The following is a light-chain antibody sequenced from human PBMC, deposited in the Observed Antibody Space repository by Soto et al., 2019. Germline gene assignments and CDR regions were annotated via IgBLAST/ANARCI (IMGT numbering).Light chain of an antibody. CDR2: EVT. CDR1: SSDVGGYNY. CDR3: SSYAGSNSYV. V-gene: IGLV2-8*01. J-gene: IGLJ1*01. Sequence: QSVLTQPPSASGSPGQSVTISCTGTSSDVGGYNYVSWYQRHPGKAPKLMIYEVTKRPSGVPDRFSGSKSGNTASLTVSGLQAEDEADYYCSSYAGSNSYVFGTGTKLTVL.